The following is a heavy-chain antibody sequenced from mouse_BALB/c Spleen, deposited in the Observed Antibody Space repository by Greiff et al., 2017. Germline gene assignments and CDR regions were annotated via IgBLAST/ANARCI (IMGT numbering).Heavy chain of an antibody. J-gene: IGHJ4*01. CDR1: GFTFSSYT. V-gene: IGHV5-6-4*01. Sequence: EVQVVESGGGLVKPGGSLKLSCAASGFTFSSYTMSWVRQTPGKRLEWVATISSGGSYTYYPDSVKGRFTISRDNAKNTLYLQMSSLKSEDTAMYYCTRGGLCYAMDYWGQGTSVTVSS. D-gene: IGHD3-1*01. CDR2: ISSGGSYT. CDR3: TRGGLCYAMDY.